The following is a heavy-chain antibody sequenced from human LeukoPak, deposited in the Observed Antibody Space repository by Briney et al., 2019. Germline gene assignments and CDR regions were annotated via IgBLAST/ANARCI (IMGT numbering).Heavy chain of an antibody. CDR1: GFTFSSHA. Sequence: TGGSLRLSCAASGFTFSSHAMSWARQAPGKGLEWVSAISGSGGSTYYADSVKGRFTIYRDNSKNTLYLQVNSLRAEDTAVYYCAKSGGSHDFDYWGQGTLVTVSS. V-gene: IGHV3-23*01. D-gene: IGHD1-26*01. CDR3: AKSGGSHDFDY. CDR2: ISGSGGST. J-gene: IGHJ4*02.